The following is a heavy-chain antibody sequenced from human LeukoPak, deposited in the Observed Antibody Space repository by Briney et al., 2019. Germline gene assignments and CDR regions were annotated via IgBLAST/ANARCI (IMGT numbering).Heavy chain of an antibody. J-gene: IGHJ4*02. V-gene: IGHV4-59*01. CDR3: HFDY. CDR1: GGSISSFY. Sequence: SETPSLTCTVSGGSISSFYWSWIRQPPGKGLEWIGYIYYSGSTNYNPSLKSRVTISVDTSKTDTAVYYCAREMFNMTTVTNHFDYWGQGTLVTVSS. D-gene: IGHD4-17*01. CDR2: IYYSGST.